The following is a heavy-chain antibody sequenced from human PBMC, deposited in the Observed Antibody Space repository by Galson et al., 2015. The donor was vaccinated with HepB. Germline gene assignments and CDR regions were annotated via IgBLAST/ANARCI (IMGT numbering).Heavy chain of an antibody. D-gene: IGHD3-10*01. CDR3: ARSITMVRINTPDY. J-gene: IGHJ4*02. CDR1: GFTFSSYA. CDR2: IAHDGKTE. V-gene: IGHV3-30*17. Sequence: SLRLSCAGSGFTFSSYAVHWVRQAPGKGLEWVAVIAHDGKTEYYADSVRSRFTISRDNSNNTLYLQLNSPRLEDTAVYYCARSITMVRINTPDYWGQGTLVIVSS.